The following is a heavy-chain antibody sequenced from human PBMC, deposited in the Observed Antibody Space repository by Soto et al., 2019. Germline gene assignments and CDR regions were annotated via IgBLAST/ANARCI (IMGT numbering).Heavy chain of an antibody. CDR2: ISGSGSAI. V-gene: IGHV3-48*03. Sequence: GGSLRLSCAASGFTFSSYEMNWVRQAPGKGLEWFSYISGSGSAIYYADSVKGRFTISRDNAKNSLYLQMNSLRAEDTAVYYCARVRYSAYGGYYFDYWGQGTLVTVSS. CDR1: GFTFSSYE. D-gene: IGHD5-12*01. CDR3: ARVRYSAYGGYYFDY. J-gene: IGHJ4*02.